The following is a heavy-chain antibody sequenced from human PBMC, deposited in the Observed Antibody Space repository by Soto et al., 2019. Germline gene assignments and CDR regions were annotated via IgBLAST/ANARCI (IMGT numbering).Heavy chain of an antibody. Sequence: QVQLQESGPGLVKPSETLSLTCTVSGGSISSYYWSWIRQPPGKGLEWIGYIYYSGSTNYNPSLKSRVTISVDTSKNQFSLKLSSVTAADTAMYYCARHITIFGVVSVWGKGTTVTVSS. J-gene: IGHJ6*04. V-gene: IGHV4-59*08. CDR2: IYYSGST. CDR3: ARHITIFGVVSV. CDR1: GGSISSYY. D-gene: IGHD3-3*01.